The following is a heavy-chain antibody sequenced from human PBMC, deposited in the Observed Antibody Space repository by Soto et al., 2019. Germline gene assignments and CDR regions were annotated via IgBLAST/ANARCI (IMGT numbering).Heavy chain of an antibody. CDR3: AIVDCSSTSCPDYYYYGMDV. CDR1: GFTFSSYA. Sequence: SLRLSGAASGFTFSSYAMSWVRQAPGKGLEWVSAISGSGGSTYYADSVKGRFTISRDNSKNTLYLQMNSLRAEDTAVYYCAIVDCSSTSCPDYYYYGMDVRGQGTMVTFSS. D-gene: IGHD2-2*01. CDR2: ISGSGGST. V-gene: IGHV3-23*01. J-gene: IGHJ6*02.